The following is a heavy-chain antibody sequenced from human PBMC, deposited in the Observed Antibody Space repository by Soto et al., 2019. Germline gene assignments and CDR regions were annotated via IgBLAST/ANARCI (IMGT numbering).Heavy chain of an antibody. D-gene: IGHD1-1*01. V-gene: IGHV1-2*04. CDR1: GYTFTSYY. CDR3: AREDSTTGVNWFDP. J-gene: IGHJ5*02. CDR2: XXPXXGXT. Sequence: ASVKVSCKASGYTFTSYYMHWVRQAPGQGLEWXGIXXPXXGXTXXXQXXXGWVTMTRDTSISTAYMELSRLRSDDTAVYYCAREDSTTGVNWFDPWGQGTLVTVSS.